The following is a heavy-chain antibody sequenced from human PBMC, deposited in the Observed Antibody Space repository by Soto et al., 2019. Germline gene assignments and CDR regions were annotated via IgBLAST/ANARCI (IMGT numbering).Heavy chain of an antibody. CDR3: AREDGYNYFDY. CDR2: IYHSGNT. D-gene: IGHD5-12*01. CDR1: GGSISSGDYS. J-gene: IGHJ4*02. V-gene: IGHV4-30-2*01. Sequence: PSETLSLTCAVSGGSISSGDYSWSWIRQPPGKGLEWIGYIYHSGNTYYSPSLKSRVAISVDRSKNQFSLKLSSVTAADTAVYYCAREDGYNYFDYWGQGTLVTVSS.